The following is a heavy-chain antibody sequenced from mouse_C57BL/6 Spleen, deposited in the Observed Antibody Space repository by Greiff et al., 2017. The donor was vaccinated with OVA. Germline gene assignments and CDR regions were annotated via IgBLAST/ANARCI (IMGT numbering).Heavy chain of an antibody. CDR3: AREDYYGSSYWFAY. D-gene: IGHD1-1*01. CDR1: GYAFSSSW. J-gene: IGHJ3*01. Sequence: VKLVESGPELVKPGASVKISCKASGYAFSSSWMNWVKQRPGKGLEWIGRIYPGDGDTNYNGKFKGKATLTADKSSSTAYMQLSSLTSEDSAVYFCAREDYYGSSYWFAYWGQGTLVTVSA. V-gene: IGHV1-82*01. CDR2: IYPGDGDT.